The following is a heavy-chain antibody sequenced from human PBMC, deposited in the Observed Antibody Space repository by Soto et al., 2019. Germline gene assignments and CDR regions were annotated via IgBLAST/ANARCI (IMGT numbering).Heavy chain of an antibody. D-gene: IGHD5-18*01. J-gene: IGHJ6*02. V-gene: IGHV1-69*01. CDR1: GGIFTNNA. Sequence: QVQVVQSVAEVKKPGSSVKVSCKVSGGIFTNNAISWVRQAPGQGLEWLGGVIPLFDTAYYAQIFRGRLRISADGATTPAYMELSGLTSADTAVYFCATGGHNDGYNFYHGMDVWGQGTTGTVS. CDR3: ATGGHNDGYNFYHGMDV. CDR2: VIPLFDTA.